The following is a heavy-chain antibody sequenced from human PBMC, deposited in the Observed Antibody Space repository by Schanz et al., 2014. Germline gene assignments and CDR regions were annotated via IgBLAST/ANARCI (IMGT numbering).Heavy chain of an antibody. CDR2: INSDGTTT. D-gene: IGHD3-22*01. CDR1: GFTVSTNY. J-gene: IGHJ4*02. Sequence: EVQLVESGGGLVQPGGSLRLSCAASGFTVSTNYMSWVRQAPGKGLEWVSHINSDGTTTTYADSVKGRFTISRDNSKNTLYLQMNSLRAEDTAVYYCAKVGDTSGYPLEYWGQGTLXTVSS. CDR3: AKVGDTSGYPLEY. V-gene: IGHV3-66*01.